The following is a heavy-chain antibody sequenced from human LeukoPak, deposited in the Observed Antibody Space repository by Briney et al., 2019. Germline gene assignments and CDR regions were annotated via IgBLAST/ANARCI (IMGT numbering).Heavy chain of an antibody. CDR1: GFTFSSYA. J-gene: IGHJ6*02. Sequence: PGGSLRLSCAASGFTFSSYAMNWVRQTPGKGLEWVSTISTSGVSTYYGDSVKGRFTVSRDNSKNTLYLQMNSLRAEDTAIYYCARHSTSISILRGHMPPSYYYGLDVWGQGTTVIVSS. CDR3: ARHSTSISILRGHMPPSYYYGLDV. V-gene: IGHV3-23*01. D-gene: IGHD3-10*01. CDR2: ISTSGVST.